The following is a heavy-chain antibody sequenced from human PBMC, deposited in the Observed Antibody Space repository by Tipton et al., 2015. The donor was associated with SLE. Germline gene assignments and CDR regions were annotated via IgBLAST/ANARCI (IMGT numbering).Heavy chain of an antibody. CDR2: IYYSGTT. CDR1: GGSISSDY. D-gene: IGHD3-16*01. V-gene: IGHV4-59*08. J-gene: IGHJ2*01. Sequence: TLSLTCTVSGGSISSDYWSWIRQPPGKGLEWIGWIYYSGTTNYNPSLKSRITISVDTSKNQASLNLNSVTAADTAVYYCARLGRRGGNWYFDLWGRGTLVTVSS. CDR3: ARLGRRGGNWYFDL.